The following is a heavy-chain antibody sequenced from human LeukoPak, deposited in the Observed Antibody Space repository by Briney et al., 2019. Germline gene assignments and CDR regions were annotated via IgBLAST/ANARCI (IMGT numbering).Heavy chain of an antibody. Sequence: ASVKVSCKASGYTFTSYGISWVRQAPGQGLEWMGWISAYNGNTNYAQKLQGRVTMTTDTSTSTAYMELRSLRSDDTAVYYCARDHGTSYYDFWSGSPSYGMDVWGQGITVTVSS. CDR3: ARDHGTSYYDFWSGSPSYGMDV. CDR1: GYTFTSYG. V-gene: IGHV1-18*01. CDR2: ISAYNGNT. J-gene: IGHJ6*02. D-gene: IGHD3-3*01.